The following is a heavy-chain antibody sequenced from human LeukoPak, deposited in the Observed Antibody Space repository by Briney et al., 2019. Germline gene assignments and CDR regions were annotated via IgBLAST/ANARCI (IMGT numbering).Heavy chain of an antibody. J-gene: IGHJ4*02. V-gene: IGHV3-48*03. Sequence: GGSLRLSCAASGFTFSSYEMNWVRQAPGKGLEWVSYISSSGLTIYYADSVKGRFTISRDNPKNLLYLQMNSPRAEDTAVYYCARGSAYWGQGTLVTVSS. CDR2: ISSSGLTI. CDR3: ARGSAY. CDR1: GFTFSSYE.